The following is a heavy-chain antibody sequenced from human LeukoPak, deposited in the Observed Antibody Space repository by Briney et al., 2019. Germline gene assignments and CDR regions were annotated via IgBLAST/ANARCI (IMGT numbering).Heavy chain of an antibody. V-gene: IGHV4-34*01. CDR1: GGSFSGYY. Sequence: ASETLSLNCAVYGGSFSGYYWSRIPQPPGKGLEWIGDINHSGSTNYNLSLKSRVTISVDTTKNQSSLKLNSVTAADTAVYYCARAPYYYERSGYYLGAFDMWGQGKMVIVSS. D-gene: IGHD3-22*01. J-gene: IGHJ3*02. CDR3: ARAPYYYERSGYYLGAFDM. CDR2: INHSGST.